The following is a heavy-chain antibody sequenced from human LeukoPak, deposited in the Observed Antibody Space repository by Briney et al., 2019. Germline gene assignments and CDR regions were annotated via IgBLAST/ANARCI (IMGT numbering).Heavy chain of an antibody. Sequence: GGSLRLSCAASGFTFSDYYMSWIRQAPGKGLEWVSYISSSGSSIYSADSVKGRFTISRDNAKNSLYPQMNSLRAEDTAVYYCARVGRYSSSSGDYWGQGTLVTVSS. CDR2: ISSSGSSI. CDR1: GFTFSDYY. CDR3: ARVGRYSSSSGDY. V-gene: IGHV3-11*04. D-gene: IGHD6-6*01. J-gene: IGHJ4*02.